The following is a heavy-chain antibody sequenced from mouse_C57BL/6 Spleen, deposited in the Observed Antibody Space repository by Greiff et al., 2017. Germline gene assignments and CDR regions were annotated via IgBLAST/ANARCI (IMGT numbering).Heavy chain of an antibody. CDR3: ARQGPTGAWFAY. D-gene: IGHD3-3*01. J-gene: IGHJ3*01. CDR1: GYTFTDYN. Sequence: EVQRVESGPELVKPGASVKMSCKASGYTFTDYNMHWVKQSHGKSLEWIGYINPNNGGTSYNQKFKGKATLTVNKSSSTAYMELRSLTSEDSAVYYCARQGPTGAWFAYWGQGTLVTVSA. V-gene: IGHV1-22*01. CDR2: INPNNGGT.